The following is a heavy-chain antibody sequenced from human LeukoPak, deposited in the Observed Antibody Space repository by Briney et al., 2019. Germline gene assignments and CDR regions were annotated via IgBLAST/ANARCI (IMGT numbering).Heavy chain of an antibody. CDR2: ISWNSGSI. CDR1: GFTFDDYA. V-gene: IGHV3-9*01. J-gene: IGHJ4*02. Sequence: GGSLRLSCAASGFTFDDYAMHWVRQAPGKGLEWVSGISWNSGSIGYADSVKGRFTISRDNAKNSLYLQMNSLRAEDTALYYCAKDNRQWLAIDYWGQGTLVTVSS. D-gene: IGHD6-19*01. CDR3: AKDNRQWLAIDY.